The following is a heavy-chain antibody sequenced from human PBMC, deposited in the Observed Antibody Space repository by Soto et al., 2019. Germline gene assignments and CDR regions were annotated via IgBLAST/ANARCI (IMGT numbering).Heavy chain of an antibody. J-gene: IGHJ6*02. V-gene: IGHV4-30-4*01. D-gene: IGHD3-10*01. CDR1: GGSISSGDYY. CDR2: IYYSGST. Sequence: QVQLQESGPGLVKPSQTLSLTCTVSGGSISSGDYYWSWIRQPPGKGLEWIGYIYYSGSTYYNPSLKSRVTISVDTSKNQSSLKLSSVTAADTAVYYCARVGFGELLAHGMDVWGQGTTVTVSS. CDR3: ARVGFGELLAHGMDV.